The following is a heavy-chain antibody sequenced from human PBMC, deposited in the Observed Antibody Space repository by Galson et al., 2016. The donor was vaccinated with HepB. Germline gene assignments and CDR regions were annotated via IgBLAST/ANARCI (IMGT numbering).Heavy chain of an antibody. CDR2: LLYDGTYK. D-gene: IGHD3-3*01. J-gene: IGHJ2*01. V-gene: IGHV3-30*04. Sequence: SLRLSCAASGFAFSTYAMNWVRQTPGNGLEWVSTLLYDGTYKYYADAVKGRSTISRDISKNTLYLQMNSLRTEDTAVYYCARGGTWSSFWYFDLWGPGTLVTVSS. CDR1: GFAFSTYA. CDR3: ARGGTWSSFWYFDL.